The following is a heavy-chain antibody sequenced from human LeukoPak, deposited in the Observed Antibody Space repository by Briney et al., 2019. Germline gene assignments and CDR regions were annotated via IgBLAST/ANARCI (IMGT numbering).Heavy chain of an antibody. D-gene: IGHD3-22*01. CDR2: FDPEDGET. Sequence: ASVKVSCKVSGYTLTELSMHWGRQAPGKGLEWMGGFDPEDGETIYAQKFQGRVTMTEDTSTDTAYMELSSLRSEDTAVYYCATDLLYYYDSSVSGWGQGTLVTVSS. V-gene: IGHV1-24*01. J-gene: IGHJ4*02. CDR1: GYTLTELS. CDR3: ATDLLYYYDSSVSG.